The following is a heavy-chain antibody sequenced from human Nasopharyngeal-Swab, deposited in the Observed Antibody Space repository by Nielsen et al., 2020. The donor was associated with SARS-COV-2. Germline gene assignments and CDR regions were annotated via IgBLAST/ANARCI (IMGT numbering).Heavy chain of an antibody. V-gene: IGHV1-18*01. CDR3: ARDMWAVAGNGPDY. CDR1: GYTFTSYG. CDR2: ISAYNGNT. Sequence: ASVKVSCKASGYTFTSYGISWVRQAPGQGLEWMGWISAYNGNTNYAQKLQGRVTMTTDTSTSTAYMELRSLRSDDTVVYYCARDMWAVAGNGPDYWGQGTLVTVSS. D-gene: IGHD6-19*01. J-gene: IGHJ4*02.